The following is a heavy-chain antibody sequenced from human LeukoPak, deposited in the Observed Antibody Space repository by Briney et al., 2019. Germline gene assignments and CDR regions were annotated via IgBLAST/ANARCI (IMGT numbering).Heavy chain of an antibody. V-gene: IGHV3-53*01. CDR2: MDNFGYK. CDR3: AGGSYYGSGSRPGYIEY. Sequence: GGSLRLSCAASGFSVNNNYMNWVRQATGRGLEWVSLMDNFGYKHYADSVEGRVTISRDSSRNTVYLQLNSLRAEDTAVYYCAGGSYYGSGSRPGYIEYWGQGTLVTVSS. CDR1: GFSVNNNY. D-gene: IGHD3-10*01. J-gene: IGHJ4*02.